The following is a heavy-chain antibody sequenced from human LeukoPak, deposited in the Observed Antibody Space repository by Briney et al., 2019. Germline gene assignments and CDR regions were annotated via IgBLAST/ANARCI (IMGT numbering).Heavy chain of an antibody. CDR1: GGSISSSSYY. J-gene: IGHJ4*02. V-gene: IGHV4-39*01. CDR2: IYYSGST. D-gene: IGHD6-19*01. CDR3: ARLRGYSSGWYGVFY. Sequence: PSETLPLTCTVSGGSISSSSYYWGWIRQPPGKGLEWIGSIYYSGSTYYNPSLKSRVTISVDTSKNQFSLKLSSVTAADTAVYYCARLRGYSSGWYGVFYWGQGTLVTVSS.